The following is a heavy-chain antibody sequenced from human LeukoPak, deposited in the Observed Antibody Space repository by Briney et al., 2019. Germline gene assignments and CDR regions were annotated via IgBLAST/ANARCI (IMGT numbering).Heavy chain of an antibody. J-gene: IGHJ3*02. CDR2: IYYSGST. V-gene: IGHV4-59*01. CDR3: ARGSYDYPAFDI. Sequence: SETLSLTCSVSGGSISSYYWSWIRQPPGKGLEWIGYIYYSGSTNYNPSLKSRVTISVDTSKNQFSLKLSSVTVADTAVYYCARGSYDYPAFDIWGQGTMVTVSS. D-gene: IGHD5-12*01. CDR1: GGSISSYY.